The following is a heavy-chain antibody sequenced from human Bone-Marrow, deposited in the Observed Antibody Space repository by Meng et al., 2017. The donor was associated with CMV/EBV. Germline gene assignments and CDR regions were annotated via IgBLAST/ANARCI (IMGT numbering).Heavy chain of an antibody. CDR1: GYTFTGYY. CDR2: INPNSGGT. D-gene: IGHD3-22*01. Sequence: SGYTFTGYYMHWVRQAPGQGLEWMGWINPNSGGTNYAQKFQGRVTMTRDTSISTAYMELSRLRSDDTAVYYCALYYYDSSGYPHFDYWGQGTLVTVSS. V-gene: IGHV1-2*02. J-gene: IGHJ4*02. CDR3: ALYYYDSSGYPHFDY.